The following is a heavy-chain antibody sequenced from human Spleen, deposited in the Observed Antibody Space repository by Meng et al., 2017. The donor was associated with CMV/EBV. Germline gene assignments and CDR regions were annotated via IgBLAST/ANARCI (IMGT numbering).Heavy chain of an antibody. J-gene: IGHJ4*02. CDR3: VKVADDSAGLLGY. CDR1: GFTFSSYS. V-gene: IGHV3-48*04. D-gene: IGHD6-19*01. CDR2: ISSSSSTI. Sequence: GGSLRLSCAASGFTFSSYSMNWVRQAPGKGLEWVSYISSSSSTIYYADSVKGRFTISRDNAKNSLYLQMNSLRAEDTAVYYCVKVADDSAGLLGYWGQGTLVTVSS.